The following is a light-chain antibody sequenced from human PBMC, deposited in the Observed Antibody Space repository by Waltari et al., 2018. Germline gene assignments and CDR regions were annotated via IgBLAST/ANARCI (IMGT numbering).Light chain of an antibody. CDR2: EGS. CDR3: CSYAGTPYV. J-gene: IGLJ1*01. V-gene: IGLV2-23*01. Sequence: QSALTQPASVSGSPGQSITIPCTGTSSDVGRYNLVSWYQQHPGKAPKLMIYEGSKRPSGVSNRFSGSKSGNTASLTISGLQAEDEADYYCCSYAGTPYVFGTGTKVTVL. CDR1: SSDVGRYNL.